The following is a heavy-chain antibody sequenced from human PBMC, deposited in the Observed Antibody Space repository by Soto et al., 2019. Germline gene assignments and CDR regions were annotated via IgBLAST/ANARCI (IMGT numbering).Heavy chain of an antibody. CDR3: ARGRPYYYGSGSYYNVYYFDY. Sequence: ASVKVSCKAPGYTFTSYGISWVRQAPGQGLEWMGWISAYNGNTNYAQKLQGRVTMTTDTSTSTAYMELRSLRSDDTAVYYCARGRPYYYGSGSYYNVYYFDYWGQGTLVTVSS. D-gene: IGHD3-10*01. CDR1: GYTFTSYG. CDR2: ISAYNGNT. V-gene: IGHV1-18*01. J-gene: IGHJ4*02.